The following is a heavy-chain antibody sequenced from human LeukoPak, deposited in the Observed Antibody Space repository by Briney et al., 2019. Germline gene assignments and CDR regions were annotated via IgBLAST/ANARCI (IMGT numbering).Heavy chain of an antibody. J-gene: IGHJ4*02. CDR1: GFTFSDYY. Sequence: GGSLRLSCAASGFTFSDYYMSWIRQAPGKGLEWVSYISSSNSTIYYADSVKGRFTISRDNAKNSLYLQMNSLRAEDTAVYYCARVYDILTGYPGFDYWGQGTLVTVSS. CDR3: ARVYDILTGYPGFDY. CDR2: ISSSNSTI. D-gene: IGHD3-9*01. V-gene: IGHV3-11*01.